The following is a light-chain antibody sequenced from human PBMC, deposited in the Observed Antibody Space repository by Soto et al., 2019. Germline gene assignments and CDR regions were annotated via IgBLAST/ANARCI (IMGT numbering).Light chain of an antibody. V-gene: IGLV2-14*03. CDR3: TSWTTSTTMI. J-gene: IGLJ2*01. Sequence: QSVLTQPASVSGSPGQSITISCTGTSSDIGAYNYVSWYQQHPGKAPKLMIYDVTIRPSGVSNRFSGSKSGNTASLTISGLQAEDEADYYCTSWTTSTTMIFGGGTKLTVL. CDR1: SSDIGAYNY. CDR2: DVT.